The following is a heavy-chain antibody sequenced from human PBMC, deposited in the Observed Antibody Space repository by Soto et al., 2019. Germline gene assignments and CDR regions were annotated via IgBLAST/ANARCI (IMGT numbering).Heavy chain of an antibody. J-gene: IGHJ6*02. V-gene: IGHV3-33*01. CDR3: ARDPKTSYGMDV. Sequence: QVQLVESGGGVVQPGRSLRLSCAASGFTFSSYGMHWVRQAPGKGLEWVAVIWYDGSNKYYADSVKGRFTISRDNSKNTLYRQMNSLRAEDTAVYYCARDPKTSYGMDVWGQGTTVTVSS. CDR1: GFTFSSYG. CDR2: IWYDGSNK.